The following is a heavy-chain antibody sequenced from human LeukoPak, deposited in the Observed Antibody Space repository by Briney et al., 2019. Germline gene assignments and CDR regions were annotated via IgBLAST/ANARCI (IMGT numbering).Heavy chain of an antibody. Sequence: SQTLSLTCVISGDSVSSNSVAWNWIRQSPSRGLEWLGRTYYRSTWYNDYAVSVRGRITVNPDTSKNQFSLHLNSVTPEDTAVYYCARRLTQYDCFDPWGQGILVTVSS. CDR2: TYYRSTWYN. CDR1: GDSVSSNSVA. J-gene: IGHJ5*02. CDR3: ARRLTQYDCFDP. V-gene: IGHV6-1*01. D-gene: IGHD2-2*01.